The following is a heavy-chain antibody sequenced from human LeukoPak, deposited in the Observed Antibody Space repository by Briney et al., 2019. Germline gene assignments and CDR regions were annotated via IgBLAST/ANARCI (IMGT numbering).Heavy chain of an antibody. V-gene: IGHV4-59*01. CDR2: IYYSGGT. Sequence: SETLSLTCTVSGGSISSYYWSCIRQPPGKGLEWIGYIYYSGGTNYNPSLKSRVTISVDTSKNQFSLKLSSVTAADTAVYYCARGVVAARFWFDPWGQGTLVTVSS. CDR1: GGSISSYY. CDR3: ARGVVAARFWFDP. J-gene: IGHJ5*02. D-gene: IGHD2-15*01.